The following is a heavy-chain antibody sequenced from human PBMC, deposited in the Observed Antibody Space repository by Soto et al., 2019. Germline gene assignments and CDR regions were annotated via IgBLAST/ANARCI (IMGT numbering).Heavy chain of an antibody. CDR1: GGTFSSYT. CDR3: ARLLSYCGCDCYSGDY. Sequence: QVQLVQSGAEVKKPGSSVKVSCKASGGTFSSYTISWVRQAPGQGLEWMGRIIPILGIANYAQKFQGRVTFTADKSTSTAYMELSSLRSEDTAVYYCARLLSYCGCDCYSGDYWGQGTLVTVSS. J-gene: IGHJ4*02. V-gene: IGHV1-69*02. CDR2: IIPILGIA. D-gene: IGHD2-21*02.